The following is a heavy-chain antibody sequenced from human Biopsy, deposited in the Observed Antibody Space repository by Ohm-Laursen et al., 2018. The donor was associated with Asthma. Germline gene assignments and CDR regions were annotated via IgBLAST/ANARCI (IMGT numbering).Heavy chain of an antibody. V-gene: IGHV3-30-3*01. D-gene: IGHD3-3*01. CDR3: ARDVMEWYLPAFDF. J-gene: IGHJ4*02. Sequence: SLRLSCAASGFTFRSYAMHWVRQAPGKGLEWVAVGGSYYDGGLKYYADSVNGRFTVSGDDSKNTLYLQMNSLRPDDTAVYYCARDVMEWYLPAFDFWGQGTLVTVSS. CDR2: GGSYYDGGLK. CDR1: GFTFRSYA.